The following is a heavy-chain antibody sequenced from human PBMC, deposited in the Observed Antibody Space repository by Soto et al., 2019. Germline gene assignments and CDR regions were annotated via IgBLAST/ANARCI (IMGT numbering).Heavy chain of an antibody. CDR1: GGSFSGYY. Sequence: SETLSLTCAVYGGSFSGYYWSWIRQPPGKGLEWIGEINHSGSTNYNPSLKSRVTISVDTSKNQFSLKLSSVTAADTAVYYCARGKPLSKYCSSTSCYTPRVGFGMDVWGQGTTVTVSS. CDR2: INHSGST. CDR3: ARGKPLSKYCSSTSCYTPRVGFGMDV. J-gene: IGHJ6*02. D-gene: IGHD2-2*02. V-gene: IGHV4-34*01.